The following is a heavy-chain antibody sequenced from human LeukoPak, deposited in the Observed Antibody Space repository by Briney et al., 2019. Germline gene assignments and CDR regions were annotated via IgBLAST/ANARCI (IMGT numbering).Heavy chain of an antibody. CDR3: ARGSVGSSWLYYYYYYGMDV. D-gene: IGHD6-13*01. CDR1: GYRLSYYG. Sequence: ASVKVSCKASGYRLSYYGISWVRQAPGQGLEWMGWINAYTGNTNYAQKLQGRVTMTADTSTSTAYMELRSLRSDDTAVYYCARGSVGSSWLYYYYYYGMDVWGQGTTVTVSS. J-gene: IGHJ6*02. CDR2: INAYTGNT. V-gene: IGHV1-18*01.